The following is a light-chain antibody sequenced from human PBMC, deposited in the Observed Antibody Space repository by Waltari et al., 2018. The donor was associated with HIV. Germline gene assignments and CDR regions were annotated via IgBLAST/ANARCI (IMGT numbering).Light chain of an antibody. CDR2: REN. CDR1: TFVGKS. Sequence: SYVLTQPPSLSVAPRETAAINCEGTTFVGKSVQWVRLKQGQAPMLVVFRENNRPSGIPDRFAGSSSETLATLTISRVEAGDEADYYCHVWDSGSDQVVFGGGTKLTVL. V-gene: IGLV3-21*02. CDR3: HVWDSGSDQVV. J-gene: IGLJ2*01.